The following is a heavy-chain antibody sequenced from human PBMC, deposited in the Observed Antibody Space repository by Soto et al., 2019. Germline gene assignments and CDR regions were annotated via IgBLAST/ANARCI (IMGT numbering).Heavy chain of an antibody. D-gene: IGHD3-9*01. Sequence: EVLLVESGGGLIQPGGSLGLSCAASGPTVGGNYMGWVRQAPGKGLEWVPLFYIDGETRHYGDSAKGRFTISRDNSKNTLYLQMTSLRAEDTAVYYCARDMGVTGYYHYFDNWGLGTLVTVSS. J-gene: IGHJ4*02. CDR1: GPTVGGNY. CDR3: ARDMGVTGYYHYFDN. V-gene: IGHV3-53*01. CDR2: FYIDGET.